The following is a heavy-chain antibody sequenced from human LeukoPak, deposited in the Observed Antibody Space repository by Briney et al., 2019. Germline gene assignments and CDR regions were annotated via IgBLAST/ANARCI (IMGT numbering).Heavy chain of an antibody. CDR3: AKDVTIFGVKDY. Sequence: PGGSLRLSCAASGFTFSSYAMSWVRQAPGKGLEWVSAISGSGGSTYYADSVKGRFTISRDNSKNTLYLQMNSLRAEDTAVYCCAKDVTIFGVKDYWGQGTLVTVSS. V-gene: IGHV3-23*01. CDR2: ISGSGGST. D-gene: IGHD3-3*01. J-gene: IGHJ4*02. CDR1: GFTFSSYA.